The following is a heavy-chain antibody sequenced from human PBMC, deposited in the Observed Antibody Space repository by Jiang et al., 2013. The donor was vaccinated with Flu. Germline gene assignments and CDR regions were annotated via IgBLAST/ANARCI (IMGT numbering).Heavy chain of an antibody. J-gene: IGHJ4*02. V-gene: IGHV5-51*01. D-gene: IGHD6-13*01. Sequence: SLKISCKASGYSFSTHWIGWVRQMPGKGLEWMGIIYPGDSDTRYSPSFQGQVTISADESITTAYLQWSSLKASDTAMYYCARRGLPLGNSWPDLDQWGQGTLVTVSS. CDR3: ARRGLPLGNSWPDLDQ. CDR1: GYSFSTHW. CDR2: IYPGDSDT.